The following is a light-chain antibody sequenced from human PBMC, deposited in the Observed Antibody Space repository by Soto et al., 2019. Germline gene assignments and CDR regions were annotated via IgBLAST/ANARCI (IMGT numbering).Light chain of an antibody. CDR1: SSDIGGFNY. J-gene: IGLJ2*01. Sequence: QPVLTQPPSASGSPGQSVTISCTGTSSDIGGFNYVSWYQQHPGKAPKLIIYEVSKRPSGVPDRFSGSKSGNTASLTVSGLQTEDEANYYCSSYAGSNTVVFGGGTKLTVL. CDR2: EVS. V-gene: IGLV2-8*01. CDR3: SSYAGSNTVV.